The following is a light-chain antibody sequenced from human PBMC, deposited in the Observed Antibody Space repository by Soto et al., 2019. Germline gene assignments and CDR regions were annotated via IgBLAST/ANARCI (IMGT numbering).Light chain of an antibody. J-gene: IGLJ1*01. CDR1: SSDVGSYNG. CDR2: EVG. CDR3: SSSTSSSTFV. Sequence: QSVLTQTPSVSGSPGQSVTISCTGTSSDVGSYNGVSWYQQPPGTAPKLMIYEVGNRPSGVPDRFSGSKSGNTASLTISGLQAEDEADYYCSSSTSSSTFVFGTGTKLTVL. V-gene: IGLV2-18*02.